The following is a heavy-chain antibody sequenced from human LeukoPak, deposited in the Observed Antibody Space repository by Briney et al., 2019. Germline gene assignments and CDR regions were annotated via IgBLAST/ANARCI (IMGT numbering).Heavy chain of an antibody. V-gene: IGHV4-4*07. CDR2: IYTSGST. Sequence: SESLSLTCTVSGGSISSYYWSWIRQPAGKGLEWIGRIYTSGSTNYNPSLKSRVTISVDTSKNQFSLKLSSVTAADTAVYHCARHKYSSGWPPEGAFDIWGQGTMVTVSS. D-gene: IGHD6-19*01. CDR3: ARHKYSSGWPPEGAFDI. CDR1: GGSISSYY. J-gene: IGHJ3*02.